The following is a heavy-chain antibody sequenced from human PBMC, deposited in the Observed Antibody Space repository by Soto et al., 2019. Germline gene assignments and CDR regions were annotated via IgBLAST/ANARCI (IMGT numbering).Heavy chain of an antibody. CDR2: ISSSSSYI. V-gene: IGHV3-21*01. CDR3: ARDRTGTTDLDY. Sequence: PGVSLRLSCAASGFTFSSYSMNWVRQAPGKGLEWVSSISSSSSYIYYADSVKGRFTISRDNAKNSLYLQMNSLRAEDTAVYYCARDRTGTTDLDYWGQGTLVTVSS. CDR1: GFTFSSYS. J-gene: IGHJ4*02. D-gene: IGHD1-1*01.